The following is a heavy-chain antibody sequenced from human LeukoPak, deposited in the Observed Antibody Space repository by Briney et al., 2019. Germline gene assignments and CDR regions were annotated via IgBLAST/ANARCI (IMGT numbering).Heavy chain of an antibody. CDR3: ARDRGNSAMDGELDY. Sequence: GASVTVSCQASGYTFLSYYLHWVRQPRGQGLEWMGIINPSGCSTSYAQKFQDRLTLTIERSFRTVYIELSSLRSEDTAVYYCARDRGNSAMDGELDYWGQGTLVSVPS. D-gene: IGHD5-18*01. J-gene: IGHJ4*02. CDR2: INPSGCST. CDR1: GYTFLSYY. V-gene: IGHV1-46*01.